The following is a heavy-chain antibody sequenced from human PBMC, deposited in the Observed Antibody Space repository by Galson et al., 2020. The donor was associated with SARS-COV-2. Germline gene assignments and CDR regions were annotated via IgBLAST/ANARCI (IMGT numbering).Heavy chain of an antibody. Sequence: SETLSLTCAVYGGSFNGYYWSWIRQPPRPGLEWIAEVHHFGSTNYNPYLRSRVPISVDTYKNQFPLEVSSLTAADTAVYYCARGQKTRCPSSRSGGYYLDDWGQGTLVTVSA. J-gene: IGHJ4*02. V-gene: IGHV4-34*01. D-gene: IGHD3-10*01. CDR3: ARGQKTRCPSSRSGGYYLDD. CDR2: VHHFGST. CDR1: GGSFNGYY.